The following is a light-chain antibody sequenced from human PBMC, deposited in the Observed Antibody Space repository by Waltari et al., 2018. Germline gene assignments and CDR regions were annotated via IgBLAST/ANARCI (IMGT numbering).Light chain of an antibody. CDR3: QSYDTSLGVV. V-gene: IGLV1-40*01. CDR1: WSNIGAGYD. J-gene: IGLJ2*01. CDR2: GVN. Sequence: QSVLTQPPSVSGAPGQRVTISCTGSWSNIGAGYDVHWYQQLPGKAPTPLVYGVNTRPTGVPDRFFGSKAGTSASLAIPGLQPEDEADYYCQSYDTSLGVVFGGGTKLTVL.